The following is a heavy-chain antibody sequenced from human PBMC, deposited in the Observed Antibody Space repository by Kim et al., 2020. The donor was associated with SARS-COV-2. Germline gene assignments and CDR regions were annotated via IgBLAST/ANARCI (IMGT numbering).Heavy chain of an antibody. D-gene: IGHD3-10*01. CDR1: GFTFSSYA. CDR2: ISGSGGST. V-gene: IGHV3-23*01. J-gene: IGHJ4*03. CDR3: AKDLGYGSGSYYNPKGGYFEH. Sequence: GGSLRLSCAASGFTFSSYAMSWVRQAPGKGLEWVSAISGSGGSTYYADSVKGRFTISRDNSKNTLYLQMNSLRAEDTAVYYCAKDLGYGSGSYYNPKGGYFEHWGQGTLVTLSS.